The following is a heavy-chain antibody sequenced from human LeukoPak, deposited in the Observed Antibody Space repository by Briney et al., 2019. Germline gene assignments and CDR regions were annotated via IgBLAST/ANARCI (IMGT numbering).Heavy chain of an antibody. V-gene: IGHV4-39*07. CDR2: IYYSGNS. CDR3: ARGGLRSDAFDI. Sequence: SETLSLTCTVSGGSIRSNYYWGWIRQPPGKGLEWIGSIYYSGNSYYNPSLKSRVTMSIDTSKNQFSLKVNSVTAADTAVYYCARGGLRSDAFDIWGQGTMVTVSS. CDR1: GGSIRSNYY. J-gene: IGHJ3*02. D-gene: IGHD4-17*01.